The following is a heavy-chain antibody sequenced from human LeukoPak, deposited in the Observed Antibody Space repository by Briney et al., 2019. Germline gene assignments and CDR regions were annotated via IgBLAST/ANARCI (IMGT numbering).Heavy chain of an antibody. CDR1: GGSISSYY. Sequence: SETLSLTCIVSGGSISSYYWSWIRQPPGKGLEWIGYIYYTGNTNYNPSLKSRVTISVDTSKNQFSLKLTSVTAADTAVYFCARGYSATYGRFDPWGQGTLVTVSS. D-gene: IGHD1-26*01. V-gene: IGHV4-59*01. CDR3: ARGYSATYGRFDP. J-gene: IGHJ5*02. CDR2: IYYTGNT.